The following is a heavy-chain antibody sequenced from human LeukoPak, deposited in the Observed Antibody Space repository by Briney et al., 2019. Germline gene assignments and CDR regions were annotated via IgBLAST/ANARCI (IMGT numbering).Heavy chain of an antibody. CDR2: ISSSSSYI. D-gene: IGHD7-27*01. CDR1: GFTFSSYS. Sequence: GGSLRLSCAASGFTFSSYSMNWVRQAPGEGLEWVSSISSSSSYIYYADSVKGRSTISRDNAKNSLYLQMNSLRAEDTAVYYCAAANWGLFDYWGQGTLVTVSS. V-gene: IGHV3-21*01. CDR3: AAANWGLFDY. J-gene: IGHJ4*02.